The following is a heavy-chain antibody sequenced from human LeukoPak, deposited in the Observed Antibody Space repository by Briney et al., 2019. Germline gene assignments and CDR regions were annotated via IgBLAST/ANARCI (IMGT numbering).Heavy chain of an antibody. V-gene: IGHV5-51*01. D-gene: IGHD6-13*01. CDR3: ARQPRGTAAGIDY. CDR2: IYPGDSDT. J-gene: IGHJ4*02. CDR1: GYTFSNYW. Sequence: GESLKIYRKGSGYTFSNYWIGWVRQMPGRGLEWMGIIYPGDSDTRYSPSFQGQVTISADRTISTAYLQWSSLKASDTAIYYCARQPRGTAAGIDYWGQGTLVTVSS.